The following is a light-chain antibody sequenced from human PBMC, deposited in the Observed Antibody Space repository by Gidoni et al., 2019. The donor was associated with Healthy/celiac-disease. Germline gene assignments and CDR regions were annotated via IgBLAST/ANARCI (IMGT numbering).Light chain of an antibody. CDR1: QSISSW. Sequence: DIQMSQSPSTLSASVGDRVTITCRASQSISSWFAWYQQKPGKAPKLLIYDASSLESGVPSRFSGSGSGTEFTLTISSLQPDDFATYYCQQYNSYSQTFGQXTKVEIK. J-gene: IGKJ1*01. V-gene: IGKV1-5*01. CDR2: DAS. CDR3: QQYNSYSQT.